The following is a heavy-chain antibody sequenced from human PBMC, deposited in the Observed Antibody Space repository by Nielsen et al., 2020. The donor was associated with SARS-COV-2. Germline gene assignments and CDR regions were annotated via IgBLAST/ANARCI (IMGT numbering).Heavy chain of an antibody. CDR2: VFYTDYT. CDR1: GGSISSGGYY. V-gene: IGHV4-39*01. D-gene: IGHD2-21*02. Sequence: GSLRLSCTVSGGSISSGGYYRSWIRQPPGKRLEWIGSVFYTDYTFYNPSLTSRVTISVDASKNQFSLKLSSVTASDTAVYYCARHVDMTAMDYYWGQGTLVTVSS. CDR3: ARHVDMTAMDYY. J-gene: IGHJ4*02.